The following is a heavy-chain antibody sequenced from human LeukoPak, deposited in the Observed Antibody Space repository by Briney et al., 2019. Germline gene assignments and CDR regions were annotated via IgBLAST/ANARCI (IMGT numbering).Heavy chain of an antibody. J-gene: IGHJ4*02. CDR3: ARSSITMVRGVIKRDAFDI. CDR2: IYYSGST. D-gene: IGHD3-10*01. V-gene: IGHV4-59*01. Sequence: SETLSLTCTVSGGSISSYYWIWIRQPPGKGLEWIGYIYYSGSTNYNPSLKSRVTISVDTSKNQFSLKLSSVTAADTAVYYCARSSITMVRGVIKRDAFDIWGQGTLVTVSS. CDR1: GGSISSYY.